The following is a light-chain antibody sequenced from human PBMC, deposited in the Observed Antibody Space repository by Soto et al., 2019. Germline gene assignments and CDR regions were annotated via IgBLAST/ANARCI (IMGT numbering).Light chain of an antibody. CDR3: CSYAGSSTFYV. CDR1: SSDVGSYNL. J-gene: IGLJ1*01. Sequence: QSALPQPASVSGSPGQSITISCTGTSSDVGSYNLVSWYQQHPGKAPKLMIYEGSKRPSGVSNRFSSSKSGNTASLTISGLQAEDEADYYCCSYAGSSTFYVFGTGTKVTVL. V-gene: IGLV2-23*01. CDR2: EGS.